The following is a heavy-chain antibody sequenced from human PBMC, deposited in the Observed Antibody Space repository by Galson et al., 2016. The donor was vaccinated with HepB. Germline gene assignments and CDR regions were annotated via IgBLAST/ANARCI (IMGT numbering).Heavy chain of an antibody. CDR1: GGSMTPYY. Sequence: ETLSLTCTVSGGSMTPYYWSWIRQAPGKELEWIAFIYFTGSTNHNPSLKSRVTISRDTSKNQFSLELTSVTAADTALYYCAGGQLPGYYFDYWGQGTLVTVSS. V-gene: IGHV4-59*01. CDR3: AGGQLPGYYFDY. J-gene: IGHJ4*03. CDR2: IYFTGST. D-gene: IGHD1-26*01.